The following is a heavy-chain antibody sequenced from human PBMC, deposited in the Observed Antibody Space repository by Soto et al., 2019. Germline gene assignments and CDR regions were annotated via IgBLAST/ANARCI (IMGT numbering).Heavy chain of an antibody. CDR3: VKDMQLWRLDS. J-gene: IGHJ4*02. V-gene: IGHV1-3*01. CDR2: INAGYGHT. D-gene: IGHD2-15*01. CDR1: GYTFTRYA. Sequence: ASVKVSCKDSGYTFTRYAMHWVRQAPGQRLEWMGWINAGYGHTKYSQNFQGRVTITRDTSANTVYMELNSLRAEDTAVYYCVKDMQLWRLDSWGQGTLVTVSS.